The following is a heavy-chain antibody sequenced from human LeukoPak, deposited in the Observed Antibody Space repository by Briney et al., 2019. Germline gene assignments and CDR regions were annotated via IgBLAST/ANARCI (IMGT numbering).Heavy chain of an antibody. CDR3: ARKVATSSLVDY. J-gene: IGHJ4*02. D-gene: IGHD5-12*01. CDR2: ISAYNGNT. V-gene: IGHV1-18*01. Sequence: ASVKVSCKASGYTLTSYGISWVRQAPGQGLEWMGWISAYNGNTNYAQKLQGRVTMTTDTSTSTAYMEPRSLRSDDTAVYYCARKVATSSLVDYWGQGTLVTVSS. CDR1: GYTLTSYG.